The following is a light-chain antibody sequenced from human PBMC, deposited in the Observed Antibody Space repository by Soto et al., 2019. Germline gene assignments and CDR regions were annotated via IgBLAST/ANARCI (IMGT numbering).Light chain of an antibody. V-gene: IGKV1-39*01. CDR1: QDIGTF. CDR3: QPSYSTPQIT. CDR2: AAS. Sequence: DFQMTQSPSSLSASVGDRVTITCRASQDIGTFLNWYQQKPGKPPNLLIYAASNLLSAVSSRFSGSGAGTDFTLTISSLQPDDFATYYGQPSYSTPQITFGPGTKVDVK. J-gene: IGKJ3*01.